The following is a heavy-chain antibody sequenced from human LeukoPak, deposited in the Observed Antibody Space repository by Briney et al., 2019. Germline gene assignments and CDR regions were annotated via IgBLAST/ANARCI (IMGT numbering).Heavy chain of an antibody. CDR2: IYYSGST. CDR3: ARGITMIVVVIPTDDAFDI. D-gene: IGHD3-22*01. V-gene: IGHV4-39*01. J-gene: IGHJ3*02. Sequence: SETLSLTCTVSGGSISSSSYYWGWIRQPPGKGLEWIGNIYYSGSTYYNPSLKGRVTISVDTSKNQFSLKLSSVTAADTAVYYCARGITMIVVVIPTDDAFDIWGQGTMVTVSS. CDR1: GGSISSSSYY.